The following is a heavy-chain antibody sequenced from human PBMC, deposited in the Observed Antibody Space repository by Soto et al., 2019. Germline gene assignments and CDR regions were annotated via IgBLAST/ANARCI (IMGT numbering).Heavy chain of an antibody. V-gene: IGHV3-23*01. CDR2: ISGSGGST. J-gene: IGHJ3*02. D-gene: IGHD2-15*01. CDR3: AKENRRCSGGSCYPMFNAFDI. Sequence: EVQLLESGGGLVQPGGSLRLSCAASGFTFSSYAMSWVRQAPGKGLEWVSAISGSGGSTYYADSVKGRFTISRDNSKNTLYLQMNSLRAEDTAVYYCAKENRRCSGGSCYPMFNAFDIWGKGTMVTVSS. CDR1: GFTFSSYA.